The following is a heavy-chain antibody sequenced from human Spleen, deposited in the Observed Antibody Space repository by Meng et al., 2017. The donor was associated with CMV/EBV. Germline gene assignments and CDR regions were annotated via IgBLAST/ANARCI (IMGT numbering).Heavy chain of an antibody. V-gene: IGHV6-1*01. J-gene: IGHJ4*02. CDR3: ARGGVYSFFDY. CDR1: GDRCPNNSGG. Sequence: QLQSAGPGLGHPPPAPFLTQAPVGDRCPNNSGGWKRVRQSPSGGLGWLGRTFYRSKWYNDFAVTVKSPINNHPGTSKNQFSLQLNSVTPEDTAVYYCARGGVYSFFDYWGQGTLVTVSS. D-gene: IGHD2-8*01. CDR2: TFYRSKWYN.